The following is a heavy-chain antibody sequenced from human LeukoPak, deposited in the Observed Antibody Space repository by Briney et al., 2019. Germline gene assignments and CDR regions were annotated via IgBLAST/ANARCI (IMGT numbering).Heavy chain of an antibody. CDR2: ISAYNGNT. Sequence: ASVKVSCKASGYTFTSYGISWVRQAPGQGLEWMGWISAYNGNTNYAQKLQGRVTMTTDTSTSTAYMELRSLRSDDTAVYYCARALTTRITMISGDFDYWGQGTLVTVSS. V-gene: IGHV1-18*01. J-gene: IGHJ4*02. D-gene: IGHD3-22*01. CDR1: GYTFTSYG. CDR3: ARALTTRITMISGDFDY.